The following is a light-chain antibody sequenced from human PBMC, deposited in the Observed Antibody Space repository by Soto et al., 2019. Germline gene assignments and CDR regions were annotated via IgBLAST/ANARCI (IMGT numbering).Light chain of an antibody. J-gene: IGKJ2*01. CDR2: KAS. V-gene: IGKV1-5*03. CDR3: QQYDSYTYT. Sequence: DIQMTQSPSTLSASVGDRVTITCRASQSISSWLAWYQQKPGKAPKRMIYKASTLESAVPSRFSGSGSGTEFTLTISSLQPDDFATYYCQQYDSYTYTFGQGTKLEIK. CDR1: QSISSW.